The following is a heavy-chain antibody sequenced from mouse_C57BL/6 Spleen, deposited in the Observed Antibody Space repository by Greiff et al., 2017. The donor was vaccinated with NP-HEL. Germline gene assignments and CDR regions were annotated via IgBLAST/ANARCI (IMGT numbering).Heavy chain of an antibody. CDR1: GFSLTSYA. Sequence: VMLVESGPGLVAPSQSLSITCTVSGFSLTSYAISWVRQPPGKGLEWLGVIWTGGGTNYNSALKSRLSISKDNSKSQVFLKMNSLQTDDTARYYCARNSKVTTVVATDWYFDVWGTGTTVTVSS. CDR3: ARNSKVTTVVATDWYFDV. J-gene: IGHJ1*03. CDR2: IWTGGGT. V-gene: IGHV2-9-1*01. D-gene: IGHD1-1*01.